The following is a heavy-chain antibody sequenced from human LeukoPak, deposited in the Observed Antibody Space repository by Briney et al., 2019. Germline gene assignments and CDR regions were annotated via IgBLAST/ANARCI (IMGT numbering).Heavy chain of an antibody. V-gene: IGHV4-61*02. Sequence: SETLSLTCTGSGGSISSGSYYWSWIRQPAGKGLEWIGRIYISGSTNYNPSLKSRVTISVDTSKNQFSLKLSSVTAADTAVYYCATYYYDSRGYYAGDYWGQGTLVTVSS. D-gene: IGHD3-22*01. CDR3: ATYYYDSRGYYAGDY. J-gene: IGHJ4*02. CDR1: GGSISSGSYY. CDR2: IYISGST.